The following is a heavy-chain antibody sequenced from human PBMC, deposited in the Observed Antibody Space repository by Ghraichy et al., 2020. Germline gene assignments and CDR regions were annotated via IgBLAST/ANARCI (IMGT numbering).Heavy chain of an antibody. Sequence: LSLTCVASGFTFSSYAMNWVRQAPGKGLEWVSTISGSGGRTYYADSVKGRFTISRDNSKNTLYLQMNSLRAEDTAVYYCARDSRWFDYWGQGTLVTVSS. CDR1: GFTFSSYA. CDR3: ARDSRWFDY. D-gene: IGHD4-23*01. CDR2: ISGSGGRT. V-gene: IGHV3-23*01. J-gene: IGHJ4*02.